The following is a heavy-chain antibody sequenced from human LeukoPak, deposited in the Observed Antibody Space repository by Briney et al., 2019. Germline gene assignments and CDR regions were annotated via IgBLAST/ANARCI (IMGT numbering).Heavy chain of an antibody. V-gene: IGHV3-20*04. D-gene: IGHD5-12*01. Sequence: GGSLRLSCAASGFTFDDYGMTWVRQAPGKGLEWVSGVNWNGGSTGYADSVKGRFTISRDNAKNSLYLQMNSLRAEDTALYYCARRSGYDSNYFDYWGQGTLVTVSS. CDR3: ARRSGYDSNYFDY. CDR2: VNWNGGST. CDR1: GFTFDDYG. J-gene: IGHJ4*02.